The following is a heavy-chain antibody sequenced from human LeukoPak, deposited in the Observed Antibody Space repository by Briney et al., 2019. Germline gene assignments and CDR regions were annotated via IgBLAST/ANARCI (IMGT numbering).Heavy chain of an antibody. CDR1: GYTFTNYD. Sequence: ASMKVSCKASGYTFTNYDINWVRQATGQGLEWMGWMNPNSGNTGYAQKFQGRVTMTRNTSISTAYMELSSLRSDDTAVYYCVRERAHFHNSGPFDPWGQGTLVTVSS. CDR3: VRERAHFHNSGPFDP. J-gene: IGHJ5*02. D-gene: IGHD5-12*01. V-gene: IGHV1-8*01. CDR2: MNPNSGNT.